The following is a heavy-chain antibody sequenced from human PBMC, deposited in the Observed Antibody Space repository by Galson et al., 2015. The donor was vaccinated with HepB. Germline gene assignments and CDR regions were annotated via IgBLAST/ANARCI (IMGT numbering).Heavy chain of an antibody. CDR1: GFTFSSYW. D-gene: IGHD3-16*01. CDR3: ARRGTMGYWFDP. J-gene: IGHJ5*02. Sequence: SLRLSCAVSGFTFSSYWMHWVRHAPGKGLVWVSRINSDGSSTSYADSVKGRFTISRDNAKNTLYLQMNSLRAEDTAVYYCARRGTMGYWFDPWGQGTLVTVSS. CDR2: INSDGSST. V-gene: IGHV3-74*01.